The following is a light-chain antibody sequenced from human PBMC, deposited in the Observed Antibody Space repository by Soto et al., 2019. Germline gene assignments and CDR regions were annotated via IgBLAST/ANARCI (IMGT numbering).Light chain of an antibody. Sequence: QSALTQPASVSGSPGQSITISCTGTSSDVGSYNLVSWYQHHPGKAPKLIIYEGSKRPSGVSNRFSGSKSGNTASLTISGLQAEDEAVYYCGTWDTRLSVGVFGTGTKLTVL. J-gene: IGLJ1*01. CDR3: GTWDTRLSVGV. V-gene: IGLV2-23*01. CDR2: EGS. CDR1: SSDVGSYNL.